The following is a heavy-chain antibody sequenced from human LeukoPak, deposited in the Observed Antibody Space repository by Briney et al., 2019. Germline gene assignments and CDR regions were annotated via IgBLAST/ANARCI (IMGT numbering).Heavy chain of an antibody. Sequence: SETLSLTCTVSGGSVSSSSWCWGWIRQPPGKGLELTGFVCCSGPTQYNPSLKSRITISVDTSKNQFSLKLSSVTAAATAVYYCARPPSRYHYDSSGYADYFDYWGQGTLVTVSS. J-gene: IGHJ4*02. CDR2: VCCSGPT. CDR3: ARPPSRYHYDSSGYADYFDY. CDR1: GGSVSSSSWC. D-gene: IGHD3-22*01. V-gene: IGHV4-39*07.